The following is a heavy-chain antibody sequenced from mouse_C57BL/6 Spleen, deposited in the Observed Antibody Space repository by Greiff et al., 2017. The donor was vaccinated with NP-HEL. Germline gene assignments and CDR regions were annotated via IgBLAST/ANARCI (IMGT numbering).Heavy chain of an antibody. CDR2: INPNNGGT. CDR3: ARPYDGSSYLDY. D-gene: IGHD1-1*01. Sequence: EVQLQQSGPELVKPGASVKMSCKASGYTFTDYNMHWVKQSHGKSLEWIGYINPNNGGTSYNQKFKGKATLTVNKSSSTAYMELRSLTSEDSAVYYCARPYDGSSYLDYWGLGTTLTVSS. V-gene: IGHV1-22*01. J-gene: IGHJ2*01. CDR1: GYTFTDYN.